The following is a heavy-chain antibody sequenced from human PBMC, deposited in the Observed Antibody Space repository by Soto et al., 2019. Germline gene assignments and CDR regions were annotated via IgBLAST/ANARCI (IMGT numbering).Heavy chain of an antibody. CDR3: AKGYSGSSRFDY. D-gene: IGHD6-6*01. V-gene: IGHV3-23*01. CDR1: GFTFGTSA. Sequence: GGSLRLSCTASGFTFGTSALSWVRQDPGKGLEWVSAISAGGTTTYYADSVKGRFTVSRDNSENTLYLQMNSLRVEDTALYYCAKGYSGSSRFDYWGQGTLVTVSS. CDR2: ISAGGTTT. J-gene: IGHJ4*02.